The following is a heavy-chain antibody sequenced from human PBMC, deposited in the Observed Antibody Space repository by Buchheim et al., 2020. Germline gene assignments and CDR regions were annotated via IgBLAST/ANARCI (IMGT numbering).Heavy chain of an antibody. Sequence: QVQLQQWGGGLLKPSETLSLTCAAHGGSFSGYYWSWLRQPPGKGLEWIGEINHSGITNYDPSLKNRVTISLDTSKNQFSLQLTSVTAADTAIYYWARAREISEFDSWGQGTL. CDR2: INHSGIT. CDR1: GGSFSGYY. J-gene: IGHJ5*01. V-gene: IGHV4-34*02. CDR3: ARAREISEFDS. D-gene: IGHD1-14*01.